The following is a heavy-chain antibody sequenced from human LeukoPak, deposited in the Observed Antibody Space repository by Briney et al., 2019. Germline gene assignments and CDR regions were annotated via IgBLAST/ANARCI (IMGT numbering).Heavy chain of an antibody. Sequence: SETLSLTCTVSGGSLSSYYWNWIRQPPGKGLEWIGYIYYSGNTDYNPSLKSRVTMSVDTSKNQFSLKLSSVTAADTAVYYCARIPYYYDSSGYYYPRNDAFDIWGQGTMVTVSS. CDR2: IYYSGNT. CDR3: ARIPYYYDSSGYYYPRNDAFDI. D-gene: IGHD3-22*01. V-gene: IGHV4-59*12. J-gene: IGHJ3*02. CDR1: GGSLSSYY.